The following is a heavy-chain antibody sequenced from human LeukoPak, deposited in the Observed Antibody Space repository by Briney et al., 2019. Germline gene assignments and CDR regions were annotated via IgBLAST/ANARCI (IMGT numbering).Heavy chain of an antibody. CDR1: GGSISSYY. Sequence: SETLSLTCTVSGGSISSYYWSWIRQPAGKGLEWIGRIYSSVSGRTKYNPSLKSRVTMSVDTSKQQFSLKLSSVTAADTAVYYCARWVCSNGGCDFNWFDPWGQGTLVTVSS. CDR3: ARWVCSNGGCDFNWFDP. CDR2: IYSSVSGRT. J-gene: IGHJ5*02. D-gene: IGHD2-15*01. V-gene: IGHV4-4*07.